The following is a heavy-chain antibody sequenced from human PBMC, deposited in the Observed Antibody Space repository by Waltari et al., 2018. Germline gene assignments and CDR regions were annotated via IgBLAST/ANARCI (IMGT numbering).Heavy chain of an antibody. D-gene: IGHD3-22*01. CDR1: GFTFSSYW. Sequence: EVQLVESGGGLVQPGGSLRLSCAASGFTFSSYWMSWVRQAPGKGLEWVANIKQDGSEKDYVDSVKGRFTISRDNAKNSLYLQMNSLRAEDTAVYYCARDSSNYYDSSGLDYWGQGTLVTVSS. CDR2: IKQDGSEK. J-gene: IGHJ4*02. V-gene: IGHV3-7*03. CDR3: ARDSSNYYDSSGLDY.